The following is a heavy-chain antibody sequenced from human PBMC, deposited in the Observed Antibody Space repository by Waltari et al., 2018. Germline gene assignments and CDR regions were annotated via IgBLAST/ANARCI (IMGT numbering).Heavy chain of an antibody. CDR2: INHSGST. CDR3: ARGVVKDFDY. Sequence: QVQLQQWGAGLLKPSETLSLTCAVYGGSFSGYYWSLIRQPPGKGLEWIGEINHSGSTNYNPSLKSRVTISVDTSKNQFSLKLSSVTAADTAVYYCARGVVKDFDYWGQGTLVTVSS. V-gene: IGHV4-34*01. D-gene: IGHD3-22*01. CDR1: GGSFSGYY. J-gene: IGHJ4*02.